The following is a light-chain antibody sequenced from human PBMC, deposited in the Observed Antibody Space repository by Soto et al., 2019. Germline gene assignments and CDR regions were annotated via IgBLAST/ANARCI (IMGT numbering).Light chain of an antibody. J-gene: IGLJ1*01. Sequence: QSALTQPPSASGSPGQSLTISCTGPSSDVGFYNFVSWYQQRPGKAPKLVIYEVTKRPSGVPDRFSGSKSGSTASLTVSRLQADDEADYYCASYAGTKLFVFGSGTKVTVL. CDR3: ASYAGTKLFV. V-gene: IGLV2-8*01. CDR1: SSDVGFYNF. CDR2: EVT.